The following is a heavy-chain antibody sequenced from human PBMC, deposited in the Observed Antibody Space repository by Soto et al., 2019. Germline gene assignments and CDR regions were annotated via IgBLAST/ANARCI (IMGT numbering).Heavy chain of an antibody. CDR2: IDSSTKYT. CDR3: AREYYYTMDV. J-gene: IGHJ6*02. CDR1: GFTFRDYY. Sequence: QVQLMESGGGLFRLGGSLRLSCEASGFTFRDYYMTWFRQAPGKGLEWLSYIDSSTKYTNYADSVKGRFTISRDNAKNSLYLQMNSLRADDTALYYCAREYYYTMDVWGQGTMVTVSS. V-gene: IGHV3-11*05.